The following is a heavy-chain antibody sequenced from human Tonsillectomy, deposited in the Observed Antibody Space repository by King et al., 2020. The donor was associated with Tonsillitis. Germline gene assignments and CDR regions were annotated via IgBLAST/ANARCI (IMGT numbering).Heavy chain of an antibody. CDR3: AKDGGYSAGYYGMDV. J-gene: IGHJ6*02. Sequence: DVQLVESGGGLVQPGRSLRLSCAASGFTFDDYAMHWVRQAPGKGLEWVSGISWNSGSIGYADSVKGRFTISRDNAKNSLYLQMNSLRAEDTALYYCAKDGGYSAGYYGMDVWGQGTTVTVSS. CDR1: GFTFDDYA. V-gene: IGHV3-9*01. D-gene: IGHD5-18*01. CDR2: ISWNSGSI.